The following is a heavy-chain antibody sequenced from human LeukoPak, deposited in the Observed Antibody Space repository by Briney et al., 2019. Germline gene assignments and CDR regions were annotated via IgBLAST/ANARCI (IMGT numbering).Heavy chain of an antibody. CDR2: INPSGGST. V-gene: IGHV1-46*01. CDR1: GYTFTSHY. Sequence: ASVKVSCKASGYTFTSHYMQWVRHAPGQRLEWMGIINPSGGSTSYAQKFQGRVTMTRDTSTSTVYMELSSLRSEDTAVYYCARGSGSEGGRGYSYGRDAFDIWGQGTMVTVSS. D-gene: IGHD5-18*01. J-gene: IGHJ3*02. CDR3: ARGSGSEGGRGYSYGRDAFDI.